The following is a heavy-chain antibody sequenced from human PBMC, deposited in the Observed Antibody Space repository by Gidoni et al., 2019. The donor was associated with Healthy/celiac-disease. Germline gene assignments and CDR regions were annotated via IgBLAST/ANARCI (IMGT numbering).Heavy chain of an antibody. J-gene: IGHJ6*02. CDR1: GASFSGDY. Sequence: QVQLQPWGAGPLKPSETLSLTCADYGASFSGDYWSWLRQPPGKGLGWIGEINPRGSTNYNPSLKSRVTISVDTSKNQFSLTLSSVTAADTAVYYCARGRGPSYGSSHYGMDVWGQGTTVTVSS. CDR3: ARGRGPSYGSSHYGMDV. D-gene: IGHD5-18*01. CDR2: INPRGST. V-gene: IGHV4-34*01.